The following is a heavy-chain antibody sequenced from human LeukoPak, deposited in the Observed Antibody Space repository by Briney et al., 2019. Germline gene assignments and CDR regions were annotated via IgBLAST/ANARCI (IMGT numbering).Heavy chain of an antibody. CDR2: IDSDDGST. D-gene: IGHD3-10*01. CDR1: GFTFSRDW. CDR3: ARGGRYGSGTFDY. Sequence: PGGSLRLSCAASGFTFSRDWIHWVRQVPGKGLVWVSRIDSDDGSTSYADSVKGRFTISRDNAKNTLYLQMNSLRAEDTAVDYCARGGRYGSGTFDYWGQGTLVTVSS. V-gene: IGHV3-74*01. J-gene: IGHJ4*02.